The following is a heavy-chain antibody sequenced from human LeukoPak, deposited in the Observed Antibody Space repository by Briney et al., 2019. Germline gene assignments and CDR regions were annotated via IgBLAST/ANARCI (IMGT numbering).Heavy chain of an antibody. Sequence: ASVKVSCKASGYTFTSYDINWVRQAPGQGLEWMGWINPNSGGTNYAQKFQGRVTMTRDTSISTAYMELSRLRSDDTAVYYCARDLIRFLEWLLIYYYYYMDVWGKGTTVTVSS. CDR2: INPNSGGT. CDR1: GYTFTSYD. CDR3: ARDLIRFLEWLLIYYYYYMDV. J-gene: IGHJ6*03. V-gene: IGHV1-2*02. D-gene: IGHD3-3*01.